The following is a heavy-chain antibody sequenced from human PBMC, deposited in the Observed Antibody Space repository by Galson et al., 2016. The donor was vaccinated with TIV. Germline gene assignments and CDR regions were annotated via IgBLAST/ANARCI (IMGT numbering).Heavy chain of an antibody. Sequence: SLRLSCAASGFTFSSYWLSWVRQAPGKGLEWVANIKQDGSEKHYVDSVKGRFTISRDNAKNSLYLQMNSLRAEETSVYYCARNNWNYEGAFDIWGQGTMVTVSS. J-gene: IGHJ3*02. CDR1: GFTFSSYW. D-gene: IGHD1-7*01. V-gene: IGHV3-7*01. CDR3: ARNNWNYEGAFDI. CDR2: IKQDGSEK.